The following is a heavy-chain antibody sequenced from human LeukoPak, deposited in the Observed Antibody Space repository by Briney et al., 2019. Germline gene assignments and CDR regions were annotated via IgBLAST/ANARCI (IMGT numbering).Heavy chain of an antibody. V-gene: IGHV4-30-4*08. Sequence: PSETLSLTCAVYGGSFSGYYWSWIRQPPGKGLEWIGYIYYSGSTYYNPSLKSRVTISVDTSKNQFSLKLSSVTAADTAVYYCARVRVVVVPAALDWFDPWGQGTLVTVSS. D-gene: IGHD2-2*01. CDR2: IYYSGST. J-gene: IGHJ5*02. CDR3: ARVRVVVVPAALDWFDP. CDR1: GGSFSGYY.